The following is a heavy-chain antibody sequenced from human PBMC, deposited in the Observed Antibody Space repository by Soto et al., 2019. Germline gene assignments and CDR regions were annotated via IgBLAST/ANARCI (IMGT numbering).Heavy chain of an antibody. CDR1: GGSISSSSYY. D-gene: IGHD6-13*01. CDR2: IYYSGST. CDR3: ARHRIGSSWYRNYYGMDV. Sequence: KPSETLSLTCTVSGGSISSSSYYWGWIRQPPGKGLEWIGSIYYSGSTYYNPSLKSRVTISVDTSKNQFSLKLSSVTAADTAVYYCARHRIGSSWYRNYYGMDVWGQGTTVT. V-gene: IGHV4-39*01. J-gene: IGHJ6*02.